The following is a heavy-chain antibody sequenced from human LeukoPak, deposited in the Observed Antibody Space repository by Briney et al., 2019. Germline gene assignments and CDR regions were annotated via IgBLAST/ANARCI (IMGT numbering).Heavy chain of an antibody. CDR2: IYYSGST. CDR3: ARLNYYDSSGYSYYFDY. CDR1: GGSISSSSYY. J-gene: IGHJ4*02. Sequence: SETLSLTCTVSGGSISSSSYYWGWIRQPPGKGLEWIGSIYYSGSTYYNPSLKSRVTISVDTSENQFSLKLSSVTAADTAVYYCARLNYYDSSGYSYYFDYWGQGTLVTVSS. V-gene: IGHV4-39*07. D-gene: IGHD3-22*01.